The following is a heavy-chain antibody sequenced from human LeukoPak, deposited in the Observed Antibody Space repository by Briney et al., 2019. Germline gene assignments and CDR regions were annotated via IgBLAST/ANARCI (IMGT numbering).Heavy chain of an antibody. CDR1: GYTFTSYG. CDR2: IIPIFGTA. V-gene: IGHV1-69*13. D-gene: IGHD5-24*01. CDR3: ARGSQDGYNSSDY. Sequence: ASVKVSCKASGYTFTSYGISWVRQAPGQGLEWMGGIIPIFGTANYVQKFQGRVTITADESTSTAYMELSSLRSEDTAVYYCARGSQDGYNSSDYWGQGTLVTVSS. J-gene: IGHJ4*02.